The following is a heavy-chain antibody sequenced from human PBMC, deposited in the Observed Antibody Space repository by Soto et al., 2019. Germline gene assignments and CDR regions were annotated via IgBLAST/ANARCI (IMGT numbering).Heavy chain of an antibody. J-gene: IGHJ3*02. CDR1: GGTFSSYA. V-gene: IGHV1-69*06. CDR3: ATVGLAAAGRDAFDI. D-gene: IGHD6-13*01. Sequence: SVKVSCKASGGTFSSYAISWVRQAPGQGLEWMGGIIPIFGTANYAQKLKGRVTMTEDTSTDTAYMELSSLRSEDTAVYFCATVGLAAAGRDAFDIWGQGTMVTVSS. CDR2: IIPIFGTA.